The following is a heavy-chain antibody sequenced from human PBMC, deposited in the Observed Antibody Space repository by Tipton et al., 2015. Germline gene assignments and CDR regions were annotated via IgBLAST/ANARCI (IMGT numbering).Heavy chain of an antibody. Sequence: TLSLTCTVSGGSISSSSYYWDWIRQSPGKGLEWIGNIYYSGSTYYNPSLKSRVTISLDTSKNQFSLKLSSVTAADTAVYYCARDFTPYDYYALDVGGQGTTVTVSS. J-gene: IGHJ6*02. CDR1: GGSISSSSYY. V-gene: IGHV4-39*02. CDR2: IYYSGST. CDR3: ARDFTPYDYYALDV.